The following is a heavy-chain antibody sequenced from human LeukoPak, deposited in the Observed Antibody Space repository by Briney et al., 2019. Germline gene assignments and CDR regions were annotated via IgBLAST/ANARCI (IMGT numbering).Heavy chain of an antibody. V-gene: IGHV4-38-2*02. CDR2: IYHSGST. CDR1: GYSISSGYY. D-gene: IGHD3-10*01. J-gene: IGHJ5*02. CDR3: ARDRGGRLLWFGEYNWFDP. Sequence: PSETLSLTCAVSGYSISSGYYWGWIRQPPGKGLEWIGSIYHSGSTYYNPSLKSRVTISVDTSKNQLSLKLSSVTAADTAVYYCARDRGGRLLWFGEYNWFDPWGQGTLVTVSS.